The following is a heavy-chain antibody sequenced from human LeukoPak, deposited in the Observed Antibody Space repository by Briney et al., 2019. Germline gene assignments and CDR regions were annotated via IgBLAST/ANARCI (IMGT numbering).Heavy chain of an antibody. CDR1: GFTFSNYW. CDR2: INRDGSEE. Sequence: GGSLRLSCVASGFTFSNYWMSWVRQAPGRGLELVANINRDGSEEYYVDSVKGQFTISRDNTKSSLYVQMNSLKAEDTAVYYCARGDAFSGDHWGQGALVTVSS. D-gene: IGHD2-2*01. J-gene: IGHJ4*02. V-gene: IGHV3-7*04. CDR3: ARGDAFSGDH.